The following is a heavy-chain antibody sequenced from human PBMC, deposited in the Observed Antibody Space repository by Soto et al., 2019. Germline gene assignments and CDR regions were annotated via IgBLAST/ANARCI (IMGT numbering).Heavy chain of an antibody. Sequence: QVQLVQSGAEVKKPGSSVKVSCKASGGTFSSYAISWVRQAPGQGLEWMGGIIPIFGTANYAQKFQGRVTITADKSTSTDYMELRSLRSEDTAVYYCARDGLGRSAIYSFDIWGQGTMVTVSS. CDR3: ARDGLGRSAIYSFDI. CDR1: GGTFSSYA. CDR2: IIPIFGTA. D-gene: IGHD3-16*01. V-gene: IGHV1-69*06. J-gene: IGHJ3*02.